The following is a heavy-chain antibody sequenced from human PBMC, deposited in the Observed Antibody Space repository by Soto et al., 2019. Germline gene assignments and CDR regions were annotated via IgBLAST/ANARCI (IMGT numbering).Heavy chain of an antibody. D-gene: IGHD2-15*01. CDR3: AKSSGARYFYDMDV. V-gene: IGHV3-48*02. Sequence: EVQLVESGGGLLQPGGSLRLSCAASGFTFSRYSMNWVRQAPGKGLEWVSYISETGKTIYYADSVKGRFTISGDNARNALYLQMNSLRDEDTAVYYCAKSSGARYFYDMDVWGRGTTVTVSS. CDR2: ISETGKTI. J-gene: IGHJ6*02. CDR1: GFTFSRYS.